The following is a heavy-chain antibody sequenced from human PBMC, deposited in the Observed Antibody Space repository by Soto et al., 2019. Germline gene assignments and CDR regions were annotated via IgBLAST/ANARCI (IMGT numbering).Heavy chain of an antibody. CDR1: A. Sequence: ARSCVIQAPGKGLEWVSSISGSGASTYYADSVKDQFTISRDNSKNTLYLQMNSLRAEDTAVYYCARSYDSSGFDHWGQGTLVTVSS. CDR3: ARSYDSSGFDH. CDR2: ISGSGAST. J-gene: IGHJ4*02. V-gene: IGHV3-23*01. D-gene: IGHD3-22*01.